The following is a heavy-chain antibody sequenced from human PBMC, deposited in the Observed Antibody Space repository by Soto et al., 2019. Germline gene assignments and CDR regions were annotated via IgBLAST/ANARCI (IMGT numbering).Heavy chain of an antibody. CDR1: GLNFDDFA. CDR2: ITWNSRVL. V-gene: IGHV3-9*01. J-gene: IGHJ4*02. D-gene: IGHD3-3*01. CDR3: AKGRYDFWSPYYFDS. Sequence: GGSLRLSCVGTGLNFDDFAMHWVRQAPGKGLEWVSGITWNSRVLAYADSVKGRFTISRDNARNSLYLQVDSLRDEDTALYYCAKGRYDFWSPYYFDSWGQGTLVTVSS.